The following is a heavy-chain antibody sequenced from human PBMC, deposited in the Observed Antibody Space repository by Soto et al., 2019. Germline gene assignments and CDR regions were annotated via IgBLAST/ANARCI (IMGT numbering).Heavy chain of an antibody. V-gene: IGHV3-30*18. Sequence: GGSVRLSCAASGFTFSSYGMHWVRQAPGKGLEWVAVISYDGSNKYYADSVKGRFTISRDNSKNTLYLQMNSLRAEDTAVYYCAKDPSSGWPKNDYWGQGTLVTVSS. CDR1: GFTFSSYG. CDR3: AKDPSSGWPKNDY. CDR2: ISYDGSNK. J-gene: IGHJ4*02. D-gene: IGHD6-19*01.